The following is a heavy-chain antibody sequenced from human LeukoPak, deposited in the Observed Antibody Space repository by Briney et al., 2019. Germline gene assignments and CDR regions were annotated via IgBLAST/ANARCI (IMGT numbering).Heavy chain of an antibody. V-gene: IGHV3-23*01. D-gene: IGHD3-3*01. CDR1: GFTFSSYA. Sequence: GGSLRLSCAASGFTFSSYAMSWVRQAPGKGLEWVSAISGSGGSTYYADSVKGRFTISRDNSKNTLYLQMNSLRAEDTAVYYCARRYDFWSGHYPTNWFDPWGQGTLVTVSS. CDR3: ARRYDFWSGHYPTNWFDP. CDR2: ISGSGGST. J-gene: IGHJ5*02.